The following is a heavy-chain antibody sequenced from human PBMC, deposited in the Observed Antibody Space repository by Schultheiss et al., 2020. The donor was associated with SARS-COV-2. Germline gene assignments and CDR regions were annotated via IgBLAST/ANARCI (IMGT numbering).Heavy chain of an antibody. CDR2: IKSKTDGGTT. CDR3: TGIGYSGYDASIDY. Sequence: GESLKISCAASGFTFSNAWMSWVRQAPGKGLEWVGRIKSKTDGGTTDYAAPVKGRFTISRDDSKNTLYLQMNSLKTEDTAVYYCTGIGYSGYDASIDYWGQGTLVTVSS. CDR1: GFTFSNAW. J-gene: IGHJ4*02. D-gene: IGHD5-12*01. V-gene: IGHV3-15*01.